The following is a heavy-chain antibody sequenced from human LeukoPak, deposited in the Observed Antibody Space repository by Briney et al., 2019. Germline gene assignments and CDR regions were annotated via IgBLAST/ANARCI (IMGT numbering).Heavy chain of an antibody. CDR3: ARGLGYCSGGSCPSGYYYYMDV. Sequence: GGSLRLSCAASGFTFSDYGMHWVRQAPGKGLEWVSVIYSGGSTYYADSVKGRFTISRDNSKNTLYLQMNSLRAEDTAVYYCARGLGYCSGGSCPSGYYYYMDVWGKGTTVTISS. CDR2: IYSGGST. CDR1: GFTFSDYG. J-gene: IGHJ6*03. V-gene: IGHV3-66*01. D-gene: IGHD2-15*01.